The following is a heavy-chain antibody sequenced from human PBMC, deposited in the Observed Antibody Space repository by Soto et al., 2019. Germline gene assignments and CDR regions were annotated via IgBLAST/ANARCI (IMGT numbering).Heavy chain of an antibody. CDR3: VRTSLVVAAATREDY. CDR2: INSDGSST. J-gene: IGHJ4*02. Sequence: PGVSLRLSFAASGLTFSSYWMHWVRQAPGKGLVWVSRINSDGSSTSYTDSVKGRFTISRDNAKNTLYLQKNSLRAEDTAVYYCVRTSLVVAAATREDYWGQGTLVTVSS. V-gene: IGHV3-74*01. D-gene: IGHD2-15*01. CDR1: GLTFSSYW.